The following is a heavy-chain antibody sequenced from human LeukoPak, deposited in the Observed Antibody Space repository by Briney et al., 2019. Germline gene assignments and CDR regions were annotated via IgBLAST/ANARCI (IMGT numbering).Heavy chain of an antibody. D-gene: IGHD5-18*01. J-gene: IGHJ6*02. CDR1: GCSISSYY. Sequence: PSETLSLTCTVSGCSISSYYWSWIRQPAGKGLEWIGRIYTSGSTNYNPSLKSRVTMSVDTSKNQFSLKLSSVPAADTAVYYCARASRIQLWSTYYYYGMDVWGQGTTVTVSS. CDR3: ARASRIQLWSTYYYYGMDV. V-gene: IGHV4-4*07. CDR2: IYTSGST.